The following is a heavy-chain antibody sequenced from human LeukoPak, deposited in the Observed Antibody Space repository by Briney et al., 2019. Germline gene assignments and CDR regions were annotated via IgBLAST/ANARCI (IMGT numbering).Heavy chain of an antibody. J-gene: IGHJ3*02. CDR1: GFTFSRCA. V-gene: IGHV3-23*01. D-gene: IGHD3-3*01. CDR3: AKTQRFLEHGAFDI. Sequence: PGGSLRLSCAASGFTFSRCAMGWVRQAPGKGLEWVSAISGSGGVTDYADSVKGRFTISRDNSKNTLYLQMNSLRAEDTAVYYCAKTQRFLEHGAFDIWGQGTMVTVSS. CDR2: ISGSGGVT.